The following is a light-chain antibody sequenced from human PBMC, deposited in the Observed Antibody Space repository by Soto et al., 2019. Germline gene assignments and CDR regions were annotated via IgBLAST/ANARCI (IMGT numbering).Light chain of an antibody. CDR1: SSDVGGYNY. CDR3: SSYTSSSTPMV. J-gene: IGLJ2*01. Sequence: QSALTQPASVSGSPGQSFTISCTGTSSDVGGYNYVSWYQQHPGKAPKLMIYDVSNRPSGVSNRFSGSKSGNTASLTISGLQAEDEADYYCSSYTSSSTPMVFGGGTKVTVL. V-gene: IGLV2-14*01. CDR2: DVS.